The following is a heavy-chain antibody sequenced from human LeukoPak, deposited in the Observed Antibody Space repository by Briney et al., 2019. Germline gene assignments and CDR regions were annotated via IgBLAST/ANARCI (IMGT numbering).Heavy chain of an antibody. CDR3: ARGGYYDYVWGSYRYLTVFDT. CDR1: GFTFSSYW. Sequence: GGSLRLSCAASGFTFSSYWMHWVRQAPGKGLVWVSRINSDGSSTSYADSVKGRFTISRDNAKNTLYLQMNSLRAEDTAVYYCARGGYYDYVWGSYRYLTVFDTGGQGKMVTVSP. CDR2: INSDGSST. D-gene: IGHD3-16*02. V-gene: IGHV3-74*01. J-gene: IGHJ3*02.